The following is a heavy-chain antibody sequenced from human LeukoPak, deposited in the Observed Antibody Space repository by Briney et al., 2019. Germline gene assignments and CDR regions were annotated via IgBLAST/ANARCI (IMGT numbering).Heavy chain of an antibody. V-gene: IGHV1-18*01. Sequence: ASVKVSCKASGYTFTSYGISWVRQAPGQGLERMGWISAYNGNTNYAQKLQGRVTMSTDTSTSTAYMELRSLRSDDTAVYYCARVDPFYYDSSGYDYWGQGTLVTVSS. J-gene: IGHJ4*02. CDR1: GYTFTSYG. CDR2: ISAYNGNT. CDR3: ARVDPFYYDSSGYDY. D-gene: IGHD3-22*01.